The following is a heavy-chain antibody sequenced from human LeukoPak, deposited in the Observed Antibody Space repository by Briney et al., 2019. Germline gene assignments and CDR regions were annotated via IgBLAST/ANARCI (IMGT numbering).Heavy chain of an antibody. CDR3: ARGADSSGYYSIFYFDY. V-gene: IGHV4-59*01. J-gene: IGHJ4*02. D-gene: IGHD3-22*01. Sequence: SETLSLTCTVSGGSISSYYWNWIRQPPGKGLEWIGYIYYSGSTNYNPSLKSRVTIPVDTSKNQFSLKLSSVTAADTAVYYCARGADSSGYYSIFYFDYWGQGTLVTVSS. CDR2: IYYSGST. CDR1: GGSISSYY.